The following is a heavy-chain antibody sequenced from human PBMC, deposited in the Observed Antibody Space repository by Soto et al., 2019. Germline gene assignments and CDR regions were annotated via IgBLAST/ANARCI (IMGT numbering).Heavy chain of an antibody. CDR1: VSTCTTYG. J-gene: IGHJ6*03. Sequence: SVKVSCQGSVSTCTTYGITCVRNSRGQRLEWMGWISAYNGNTNYAQKLQGRVTMTTDTSTSTAYMELRSLRSDDMAVYYCARAMDFSPNYYYYYLNGWGKGTTVTFSS. D-gene: IGHD3-10*01. CDR3: ARAMDFSPNYYYYYLNG. CDR2: ISAYNGNT. V-gene: IGHV1-18*03.